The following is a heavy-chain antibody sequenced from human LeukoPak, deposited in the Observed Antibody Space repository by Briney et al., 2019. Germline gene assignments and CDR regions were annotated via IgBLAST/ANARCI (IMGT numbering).Heavy chain of an antibody. D-gene: IGHD4-11*01. Sequence: GGSLRLSCAASGFTFSTHGMNWVRLAPGKGLQWVANINHDGSVKNYVGSVKGRFAISRDNAQNSFYLQMNSLETDDTAVYYCAKDSYSKGDYWGQGTLVTVSS. CDR1: GFTFSTHG. CDR2: INHDGSVK. CDR3: AKDSYSKGDY. J-gene: IGHJ4*02. V-gene: IGHV3-7*01.